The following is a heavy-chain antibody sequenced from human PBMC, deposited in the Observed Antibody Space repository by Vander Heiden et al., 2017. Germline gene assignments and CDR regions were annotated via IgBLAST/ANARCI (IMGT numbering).Heavy chain of an antibody. CDR3: ATNTSSAYDY. D-gene: IGHD5-12*01. CDR1: GGSLSSYY. Sequence: VQLQQWGAGLLKPSDALSLTCAVHGGSLSSYYWSWIRQSPVRGLEWIGQINHFGNTNYNPSLKSRVTISIDTSKSQLSLDLSSVTAADTAVYYCATNTSSAYDYWGPGTRVTVSS. J-gene: IGHJ4*02. CDR2: INHFGNT. V-gene: IGHV4-34*02.